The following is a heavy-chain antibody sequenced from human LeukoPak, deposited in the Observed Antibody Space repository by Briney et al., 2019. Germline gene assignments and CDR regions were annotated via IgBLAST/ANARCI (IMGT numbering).Heavy chain of an antibody. D-gene: IGHD4-17*01. V-gene: IGHV4-39*07. CDR2: IYYSGST. CDR1: SGSISSSSYY. CDR3: ARQIYGDYGLGAFDI. Sequence: SETLTLTCTVSSGSISSSSYYWGRIRQPPGKGLEWIGSIYYSGSTYYNPSLKSRVTISVDTSKNQFSLKLSSVTAADTAVYYCARQIYGDYGLGAFDIWGQGTMVTVSS. J-gene: IGHJ3*02.